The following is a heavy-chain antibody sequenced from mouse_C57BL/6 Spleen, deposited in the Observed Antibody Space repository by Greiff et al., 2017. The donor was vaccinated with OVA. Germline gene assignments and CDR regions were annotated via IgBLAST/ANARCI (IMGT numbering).Heavy chain of an antibody. J-gene: IGHJ4*01. V-gene: IGHV1-20*01. CDR3: ARWGGYYAMDY. CDR2: INPYNGDT. Sequence: VQLQQSGPELVKPGDSVKISCKASGYSFTGYFMNWVMQSHGKSLEWIGRINPYNGDTFYNQKFKGKATLTVDKSSSTAHMELRSLTSEDSAVYYCARWGGYYAMDYWGQGTSVTVSS. D-gene: IGHD1-1*02. CDR1: GYSFTGYF.